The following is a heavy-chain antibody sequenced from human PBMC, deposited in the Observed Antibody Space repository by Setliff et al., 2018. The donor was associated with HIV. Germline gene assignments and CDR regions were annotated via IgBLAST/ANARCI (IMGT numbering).Heavy chain of an antibody. CDR2: IYTTGST. CDR3: ARGARYAYYYESSGYYRHFDY. J-gene: IGHJ4*02. Sequence: SETLSLTCTVSGGSISIGDYYWTWIRQHPGKGLEWIGHIYTTGSTNYNPSLKSRVTMSVDTSKNQFSLNLRSVTAADTAVYYCARGARYAYYYESSGYYRHFDYWGQGTLVTVSS. V-gene: IGHV4-61*09. D-gene: IGHD3-22*01. CDR1: GGSISIGDYY.